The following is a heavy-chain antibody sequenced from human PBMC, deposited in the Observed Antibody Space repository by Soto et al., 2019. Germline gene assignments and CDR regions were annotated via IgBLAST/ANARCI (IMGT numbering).Heavy chain of an antibody. Sequence: SETLSLTCTVSGGSISSSSYYWGWIRQPPGKGLEWIGSIYYSGSTYYNPSLKSRVTISVDTSKNQFSLKLSSVTAADTAVYYCARVDIGYCSGGSCYSIDYWGQGTLVTVS. CDR3: ARVDIGYCSGGSCYSIDY. CDR1: GGSISSSSYY. V-gene: IGHV4-39*01. J-gene: IGHJ4*02. CDR2: IYYSGST. D-gene: IGHD2-15*01.